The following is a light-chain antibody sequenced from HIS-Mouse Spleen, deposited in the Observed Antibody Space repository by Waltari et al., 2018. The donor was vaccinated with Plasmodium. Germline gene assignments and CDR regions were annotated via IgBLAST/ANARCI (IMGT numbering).Light chain of an antibody. Sequence: SYELTQPPSVSVSPGQTARITCSGDALPKKYAYWYQQKSGPAPVLVIYEDSKPPSGIPGWFSGPSSGTMATLTIRGAQVEDEADYYCYSTDSSGNHRVFGGGTKLTVL. CDR2: EDS. J-gene: IGLJ3*02. CDR3: YSTDSSGNHRV. V-gene: IGLV3-10*01. CDR1: ALPKKY.